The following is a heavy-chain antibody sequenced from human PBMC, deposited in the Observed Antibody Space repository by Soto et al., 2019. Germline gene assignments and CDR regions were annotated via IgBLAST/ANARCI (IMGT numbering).Heavy chain of an antibody. D-gene: IGHD1-7*01. J-gene: IGHJ4*02. Sequence: KSSETLSLTCTVSGGSISSGDYYWSWIRQPPGKGLEWIGYIYYSGSTYYNPSLKSRVTISVDTSKNQFSLKPSSVTAADTAVYYCARLYNWNLYFDYWGQGTLVTSPQ. CDR1: GGSISSGDYY. CDR3: ARLYNWNLYFDY. V-gene: IGHV4-30-4*01. CDR2: IYYSGST.